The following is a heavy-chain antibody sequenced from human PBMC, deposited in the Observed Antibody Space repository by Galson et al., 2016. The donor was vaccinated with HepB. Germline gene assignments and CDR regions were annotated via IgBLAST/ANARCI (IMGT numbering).Heavy chain of an antibody. Sequence: SLRLSCAASGLTFSIAWMSWVRQAPGKGLEWIGRIKSKTDGETTDYAAPVKGRFIISRDDSKNTLYLQLNSLKIEDTAIYYCSTDLGYVESTGYPSWGQGTLVTVSS. J-gene: IGHJ5*02. CDR3: STDLGYVESTGYPS. CDR2: IKSKTDGETT. CDR1: GLTFSIAW. V-gene: IGHV3-15*01. D-gene: IGHD3-22*01.